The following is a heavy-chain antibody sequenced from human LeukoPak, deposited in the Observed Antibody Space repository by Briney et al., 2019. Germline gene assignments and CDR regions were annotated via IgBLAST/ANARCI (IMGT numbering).Heavy chain of an antibody. Sequence: SQTLSLTCTVSGGSISSGGYYWSWIRQHPGKGLEWIGYIYYSGSTYYNPSLKSRVTLSVDTSKNQFSLKLSSVTAADTAVYYCAGCRFTMVRGLSRKGFDPWGQGTLVTVSS. V-gene: IGHV4-31*03. CDR2: IYYSGST. CDR3: AGCRFTMVRGLSRKGFDP. CDR1: GGSISSGGYY. D-gene: IGHD3-10*01. J-gene: IGHJ5*02.